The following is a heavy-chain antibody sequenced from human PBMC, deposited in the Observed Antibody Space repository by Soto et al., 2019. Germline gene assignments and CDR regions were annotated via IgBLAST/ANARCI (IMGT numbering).Heavy chain of an antibody. CDR1: GNSLTTLP. CDR2: LDPEEGER. D-gene: IGHD4-17*01. V-gene: IGHV1-24*01. CDR3: VAGVTTFDY. Sequence: QVQLIQSGAEVKKPGASVKVSCKVSGNSLTTLPMHWVRQAPGKGLEWMGYLDPEEGERVFAQSFQGRVTTTEDTSTDTAYMELSSLKSEDTAVYYCVAGVTTFDYWGQGTLVTVSS. J-gene: IGHJ4*02.